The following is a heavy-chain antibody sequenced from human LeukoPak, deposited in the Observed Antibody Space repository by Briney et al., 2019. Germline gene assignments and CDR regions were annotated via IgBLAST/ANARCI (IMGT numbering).Heavy chain of an antibody. J-gene: IGHJ4*02. D-gene: IGHD3-22*01. V-gene: IGHV3-30-3*01. CDR3: ARDVYYYDSSGYPY. CDR1: GFTFSSYA. CDR2: ISYDGSNK. Sequence: GGSLRLSCAASGFTFSSYAMHWVRQAPGKGLEWVAVISYDGSNKYYADSVKGRFTISRDNAKNSLYLQMNSLRAEDTAVYYCARDVYYYDSSGYPYWGQGTLVTVSS.